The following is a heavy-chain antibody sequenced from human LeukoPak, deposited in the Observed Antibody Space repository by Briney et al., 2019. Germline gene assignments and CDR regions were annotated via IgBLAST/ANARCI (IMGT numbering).Heavy chain of an antibody. D-gene: IGHD6-13*01. J-gene: IGHJ5*02. CDR1: GGTFSSYA. Sequence: GSSVKVSCKASGGTFSSYAISWVRQAPGQGLEWMGGIIPIFGTANYAQKFQGRVTITADESTSTAYMELSSLGSEDTAVYYCAREVLSSDGSSWYWGDWFDPWGQGTLVTVSS. CDR2: IIPIFGTA. CDR3: AREVLSSDGSSWYWGDWFDP. V-gene: IGHV1-69*01.